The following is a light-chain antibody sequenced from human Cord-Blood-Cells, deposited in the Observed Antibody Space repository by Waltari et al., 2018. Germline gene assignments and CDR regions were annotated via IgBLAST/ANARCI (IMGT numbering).Light chain of an antibody. CDR2: WAS. CDR1: QSVLYSSNNKNY. V-gene: IGKV4-1*01. CDR3: QQYYSTPRT. Sequence: DIVMTQSPDSLAVSLGERATINCKSSQSVLYSSNNKNYLAWYQQKPGQPPKLLIYWASTRESGVPDRFSGSGSGTDFTLTISSLQAEDVAVYYCQQYYSTPRTFDHGP. J-gene: IGKJ1*01.